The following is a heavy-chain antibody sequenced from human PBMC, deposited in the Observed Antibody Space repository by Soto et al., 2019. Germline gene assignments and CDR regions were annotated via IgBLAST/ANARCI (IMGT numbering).Heavy chain of an antibody. D-gene: IGHD2-15*01. CDR1: GYTFTSYA. CDR2: INAGNGNT. Sequence: ASVKVSCKASGYTFTSYAMHWVRRAPGQRLEWMGWINAGNGNTKYSQKFQGRVTITRDTSASTAYMELSSLRSEDTAVYYCARFPPRGVGTGIYWGQGTLVTVSS. CDR3: ARFPPRGVGTGIY. V-gene: IGHV1-3*01. J-gene: IGHJ4*02.